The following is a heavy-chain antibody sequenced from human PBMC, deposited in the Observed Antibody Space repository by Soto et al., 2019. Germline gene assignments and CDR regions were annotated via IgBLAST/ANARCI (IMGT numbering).Heavy chain of an antibody. Sequence: QVQLVQSGPDVKNPGASVKVSCKTSGYTFTRYAIHWVRQAPGQRLEWMGRINAGNGDTRYSQKFQGRVTITRDTSGSTAYIELSSLRSEDTALYYGARFSGDGTGNNFDYWGQGVMVTVSS. D-gene: IGHD2-21*01. V-gene: IGHV1-3*01. CDR1: GYTFTRYA. CDR2: INAGNGDT. CDR3: ARFSGDGTGNNFDY. J-gene: IGHJ4*02.